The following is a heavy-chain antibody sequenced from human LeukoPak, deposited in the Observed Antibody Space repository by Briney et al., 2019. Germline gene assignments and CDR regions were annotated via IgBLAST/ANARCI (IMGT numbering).Heavy chain of an antibody. D-gene: IGHD3-22*01. CDR1: GFTFSTYS. J-gene: IGHJ4*02. CDR2: IIISGTYI. CDR3: AREVPGNYDSSGYTALYFDY. Sequence: GGSLRLSCAASGFTFSTYSMNWVRQAPGKGLEWVSSIIISGTYIYYADSVKGRFTISRDNAKNSLYLQMNSLRAEDTAVYYCAREVPGNYDSSGYTALYFDYWGQGALVTVSS. V-gene: IGHV3-21*01.